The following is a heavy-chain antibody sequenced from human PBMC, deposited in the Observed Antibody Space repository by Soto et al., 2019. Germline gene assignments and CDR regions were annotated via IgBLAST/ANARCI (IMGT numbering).Heavy chain of an antibody. D-gene: IGHD3-9*01. CDR3: AKGNFFDYLAFDI. Sequence: GGSLRLSCAASGFTFSSYAMSWFRQAPGKGLEWVSAISGSGGSTYYADSVKGRFTISRDNSKNTLYLQMNSLRAEDTAVYYFAKGNFFDYLAFDIWGQGTMVTVSS. CDR2: ISGSGGST. V-gene: IGHV3-23*01. J-gene: IGHJ3*02. CDR1: GFTFSSYA.